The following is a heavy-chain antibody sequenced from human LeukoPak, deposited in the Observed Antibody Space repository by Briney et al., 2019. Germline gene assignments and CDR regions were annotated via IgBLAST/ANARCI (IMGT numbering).Heavy chain of an antibody. CDR2: LAYDETFR. V-gene: IGHV3-30*01. Sequence: GRSLRLSCSASGLTFSRYTMHWVRQAPGKGLEWVALLAYDETFRYYADSVKGRFTISRDTAKTTLDLQMNSLTTEDTALYYCAREADGFDIWGQGTMVTVSS. J-gene: IGHJ3*02. CDR1: GLTFSRYT. CDR3: AREADGFDI.